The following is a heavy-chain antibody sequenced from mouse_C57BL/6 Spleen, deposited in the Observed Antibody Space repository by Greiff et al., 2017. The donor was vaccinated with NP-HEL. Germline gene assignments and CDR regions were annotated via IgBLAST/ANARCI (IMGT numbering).Heavy chain of an antibody. CDR2: IDPSDSYT. Sequence: VQLQQSGAELVKPGASVKLSCKASGYTFTSYWMQWVKQRPGQGLEWIGEIDPSDSYTNYNQKFKGKATLTVDTSSSTAYMQLSSLTSEDSAVYYCARKAFYFDVWGTGTTVTVSS. V-gene: IGHV1-50*01. J-gene: IGHJ1*03. CDR3: ARKAFYFDV. CDR1: GYTFTSYW.